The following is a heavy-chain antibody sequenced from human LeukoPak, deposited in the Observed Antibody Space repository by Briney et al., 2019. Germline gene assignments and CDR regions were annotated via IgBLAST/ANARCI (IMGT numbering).Heavy chain of an antibody. V-gene: IGHV1-8*01. CDR2: MSPSSGNT. D-gene: IGHD7-27*01. CDR3: ATSPPNWGFDN. J-gene: IGHJ4*02. CDR1: GYTITSYD. Sequence: ASVTVSCKASGYTITSYDINWVRQATGQGLEWMGWMSPSSGNTGYAQKFQGRVTMTRSTSISTAYMELSSLRSEDTGVYYCATSPPNWGFDNWGQGTLVTVSS.